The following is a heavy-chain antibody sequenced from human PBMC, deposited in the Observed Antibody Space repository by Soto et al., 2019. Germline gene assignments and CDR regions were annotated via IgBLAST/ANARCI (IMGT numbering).Heavy chain of an antibody. V-gene: IGHV3-23*01. CDR1: GFTFSSYG. CDR3: GGISVGS. CDR2: ISDSGTT. J-gene: IGHJ5*02. Sequence: EVQLLEAGGGLVQPGGSLRLSCAASGFTFSSYGLNWVRQAPGKGLEWVSVISDSGTTYYADSVNGRFTISRDNSKNTLYLQMSSLRAEDTAVYYCGGISVGSWGQGTLVTVSS. D-gene: IGHD6-19*01.